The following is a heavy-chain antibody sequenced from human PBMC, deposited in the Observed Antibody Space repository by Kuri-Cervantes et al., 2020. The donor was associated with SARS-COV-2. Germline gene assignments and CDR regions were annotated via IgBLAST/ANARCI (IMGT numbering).Heavy chain of an antibody. V-gene: IGHV4-4*07. D-gene: IGHD6-19*01. J-gene: IGHJ4*02. CDR2: IYTSGST. CDR1: GGSISSGYY. CDR3: ARDPGIAVAGGFDY. Sequence: SETLSLTCTVSGGSISSGYYWSWIRQPAGKGLEWIGRIYTSGSTNYNPSLKSRVTMSVDTSKNQFSLKLSSVTAVDTAVYYCARDPGIAVAGGFDYWGQGTLVTVSS.